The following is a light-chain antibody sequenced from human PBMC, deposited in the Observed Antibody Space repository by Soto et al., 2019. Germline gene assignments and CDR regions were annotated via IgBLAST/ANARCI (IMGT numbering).Light chain of an antibody. CDR2: DAS. CDR3: QQYENFSPT. Sequence: DVQMTQSPSTLSASVGDRVTITCRASQSIDTWLAWYQQKPGKAPRLLIYDASDLETGVASRFSGSGSGTEFTLTINGLQTDDIATYYCQQYENFSPTFGPGTKVSIK. J-gene: IGKJ3*01. CDR1: QSIDTW. V-gene: IGKV1-5*01.